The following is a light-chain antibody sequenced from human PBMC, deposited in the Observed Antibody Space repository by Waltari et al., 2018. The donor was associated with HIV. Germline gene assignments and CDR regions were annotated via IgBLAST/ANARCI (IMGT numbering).Light chain of an antibody. Sequence: YVLTQPPSVSVAPGKTATITCGGDRIGTNSVHWYQQKSGQAPQLIFYYDSSRPSGVPCRFSGSNSGSTATLTISRVEAGDEADYYCEVWDETRNHVVFGGGTKLFAL. V-gene: IGLV3-21*04. CDR1: RIGTNS. CDR2: YDS. CDR3: EVWDETRNHVV. J-gene: IGLJ2*01.